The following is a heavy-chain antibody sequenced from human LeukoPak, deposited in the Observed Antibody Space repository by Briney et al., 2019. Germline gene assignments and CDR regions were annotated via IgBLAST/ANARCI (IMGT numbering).Heavy chain of an antibody. J-gene: IGHJ4*02. V-gene: IGHV3-30*18. CDR2: ISYDGSNK. Sequence: GRSLRLSCAASGFTFSSYGMHWVRQAPGKGLEWVAVISYDGSNKYYADSVKGRFTISRDNSKNTLYLQMNSLRAEDTAVYYCAKDLAAAGLVYWGQGTLVTVSS. CDR3: AKDLAAAGLVY. CDR1: GFTFSSYG. D-gene: IGHD6-13*01.